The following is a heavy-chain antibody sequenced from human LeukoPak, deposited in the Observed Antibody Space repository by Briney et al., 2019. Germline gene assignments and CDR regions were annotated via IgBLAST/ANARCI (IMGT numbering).Heavy chain of an antibody. CDR3: ASAYYDILTGLGPNWFDP. J-gene: IGHJ5*02. V-gene: IGHV1-46*01. CDR1: GYTFSSYY. D-gene: IGHD3-9*01. CDR2: INPSGGST. Sequence: ASVKVSCKASGYTFSSYYMHWVRQAPAQGLEWMGIINPSGGSTSYAQKFQGRVTMTRDTSTSTVYMELSSLRSEDTAVYYCASAYYDILTGLGPNWFDPWGQGTLVTVSS.